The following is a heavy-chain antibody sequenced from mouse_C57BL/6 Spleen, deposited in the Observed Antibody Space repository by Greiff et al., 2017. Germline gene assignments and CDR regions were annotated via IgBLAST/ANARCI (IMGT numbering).Heavy chain of an antibody. CDR2: IDPENGDT. Sequence: VQLQQSGAELVRPGASVKLSCTASGFNIKDDYMHWVKQRPEQGLEWIGWIDPENGDTEYASKFQGKATITADTSSNTAYLQLSSLTSEDTAVYYCTTGGLLRGFDYWGQGTTLTVSS. J-gene: IGHJ2*01. CDR3: TTGGLLRGFDY. V-gene: IGHV14-4*01. CDR1: GFNIKDDY. D-gene: IGHD2-3*01.